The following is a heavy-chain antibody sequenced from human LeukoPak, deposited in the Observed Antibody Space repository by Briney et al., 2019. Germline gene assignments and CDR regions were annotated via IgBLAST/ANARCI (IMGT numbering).Heavy chain of an antibody. D-gene: IGHD6-13*01. CDR3: ARGASSSWYPTGLDWRPKLKWYFDL. CDR2: IYYSGST. Sequence: SETLSLTCTVSGGSISSSSYYWGWIRQPPGKGLEWIGSIYYSGSTYYNPSLKSRVTISVDTSKNQFSLKLSSVTAADTAVYYCARGASSSWYPTGLDWRPKLKWYFDLWGRGTLVTVSS. J-gene: IGHJ2*01. V-gene: IGHV4-39*07. CDR1: GGSISSSSYY.